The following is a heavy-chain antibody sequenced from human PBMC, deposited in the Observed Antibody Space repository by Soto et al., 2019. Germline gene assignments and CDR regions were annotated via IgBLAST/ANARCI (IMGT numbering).Heavy chain of an antibody. Sequence: PGGSLRLSFAASVFSFSSYAIVWVRQAPGEGLEWVSAISGSGGSTYYADSVKGRFTISRDNSKNTLYLQMNSLRAEDTAVYYCAKSGYYDSILVRFGYYYFDYWGQGTLVTVSS. V-gene: IGHV3-23*01. CDR1: VFSFSSYA. J-gene: IGHJ4*02. CDR3: AKSGYYDSILVRFGYYYFDY. D-gene: IGHD3-22*01. CDR2: ISGSGGST.